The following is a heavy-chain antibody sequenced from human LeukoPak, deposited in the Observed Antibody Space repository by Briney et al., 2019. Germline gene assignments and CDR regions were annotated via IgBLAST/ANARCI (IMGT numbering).Heavy chain of an antibody. Sequence: GGSLRLSCAASGFTCDDYAMHWVRQPPGKGLEWVSGISWNSGIIIYVDSVEGRFTISRDNAKNSLYLQMNSVRADDTALYYCAKASSGGSVPYYFDSWGEGTLVTVSS. CDR3: AKASSGGSVPYYFDS. CDR2: ISWNSGII. CDR1: GFTCDDYA. V-gene: IGHV3-9*01. J-gene: IGHJ4*02. D-gene: IGHD6-25*01.